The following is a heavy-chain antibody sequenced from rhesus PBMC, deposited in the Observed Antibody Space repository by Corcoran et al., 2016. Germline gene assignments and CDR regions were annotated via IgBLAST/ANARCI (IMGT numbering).Heavy chain of an antibody. CDR2: IYGGSGST. CDR1: GGSISDYYS. J-gene: IGHJ4*01. Sequence: QVQLQESGPGLVKPSETLSLTCAVYGGSISDYYSWSWIRQPPWKGLEWIGQIYGGSGSTYYNPSLKSRVTVSKDTSKNQFSLKLSSVTAADTAVYYCARDLGIAAAGTKNYWGQGVLVTVSS. D-gene: IGHD6-31*01. CDR3: ARDLGIAAAGTKNY. V-gene: IGHV4S7*01.